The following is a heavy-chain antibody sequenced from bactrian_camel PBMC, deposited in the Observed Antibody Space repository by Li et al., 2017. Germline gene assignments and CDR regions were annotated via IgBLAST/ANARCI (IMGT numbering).Heavy chain of an antibody. V-gene: IGHV3S26*01. J-gene: IGHJ4*01. CDR2: VDNDGKT. CDR3: AAAGRRFLPAPLQPSEYDY. D-gene: IGHD1*01. CDR1: GYTYKTYC. Sequence: HVQLVESGGGSVQAGGSLRLSCAASGYTYKTYCMGWFRQAPGKEREGVADVDNDGKTSYADSVKGRFAISQDNGKKTLFLQMNSLKPEDTAMYYCAAAGRRFLPAPLQPSEYDYWGQGTQVTVS.